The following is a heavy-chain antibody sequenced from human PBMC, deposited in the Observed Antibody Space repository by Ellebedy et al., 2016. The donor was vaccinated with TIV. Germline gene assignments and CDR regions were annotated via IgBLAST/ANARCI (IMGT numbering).Heavy chain of an antibody. CDR1: GFTFSRFG. J-gene: IGHJ4*02. V-gene: IGHV3-30*18. CDR2: ISHDGSVQ. D-gene: IGHD1-7*01. Sequence: GESLKIPCAASGFTFSRFGMPWFRLAPGKGLECVAVISHDGSVQYYADSVKGRFTISRDDSKNTLSLQRSSLRSEDTDVNYSAKEATELNATKVYWGQGTLVTVSS. CDR3: AKEATELNATKVY.